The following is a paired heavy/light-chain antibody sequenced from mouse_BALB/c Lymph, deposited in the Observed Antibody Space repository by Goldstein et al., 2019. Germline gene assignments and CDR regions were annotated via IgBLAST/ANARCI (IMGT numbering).Heavy chain of an antibody. Sequence: QVQLQQSGAELVRPGSSVKISCKASGYAFSSYWMNWVKQRPGQGLEWIGQIYPGDGDTNYNGKFKGKATLTADKSSSTAYMQLSSLTSEDSAVYFCARGLDYYGSFYWGQGTTLTVSS. CDR3: ARGLDYYGSFY. CDR1: GYAFSSYW. D-gene: IGHD1-1*01. V-gene: IGHV1-80*01. CDR2: IYPGDGDT. J-gene: IGHJ2*01.
Light chain of an antibody. Sequence: EIVLTQSPTTMAASPGEKITITCSASSSISSNYLHWYQQKPGFSPKLLIYRTSNLASGVPARFSGSGSGTSYSLTIGTMEAEDVATYYCQQGSSIPRTFGGGTKLEIK. CDR3: QQGSSIPRT. V-gene: IGKV4-91*01. J-gene: IGKJ2*01. CDR1: SSISSNY. CDR2: RTS.